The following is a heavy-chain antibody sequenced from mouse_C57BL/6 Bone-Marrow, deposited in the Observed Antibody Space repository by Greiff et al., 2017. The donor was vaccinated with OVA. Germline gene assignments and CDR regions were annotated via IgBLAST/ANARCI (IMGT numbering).Heavy chain of an antibody. J-gene: IGHJ2*01. CDR1: GFNIKDDY. CDR2: IDPENGDT. Sequence: EVKLMESGAELVRPGASVKLSCTASGFNIKDDYMHWVKQRPEQGLEWIGWIDPENGDTEYASKFQGKATITADTSSNTAYLQLSSLTSEDTAVYYCTTGPPDYWGQGTTLTVSS. CDR3: TTGPPDY. V-gene: IGHV14-4*01.